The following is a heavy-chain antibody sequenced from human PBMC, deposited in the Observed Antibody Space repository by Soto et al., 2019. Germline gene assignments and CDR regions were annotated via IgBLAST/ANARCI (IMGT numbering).Heavy chain of an antibody. J-gene: IGHJ4*02. CDR2: ISGSGDST. V-gene: IGHV3-23*01. CDR3: VQDDGGYPSTPPH. D-gene: IGHD3-22*01. Sequence: EVQLLESGGGLVQPGGSLRLSCEASGISIGNYHMSWVRQAPGKGLDWVSGISGSGDSTYYADSAKGRFTISKDISKKALSLQLDSLGVEDTAVYFWVQDDGGYPSTPPHWGKGTLVTVSS. CDR1: GISIGNYH.